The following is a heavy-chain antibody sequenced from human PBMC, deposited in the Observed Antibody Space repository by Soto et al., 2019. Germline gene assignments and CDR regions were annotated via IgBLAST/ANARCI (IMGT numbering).Heavy chain of an antibody. CDR3: TASSGWYNALDI. CDR1: GFTFSSYA. J-gene: IGHJ3*02. D-gene: IGHD6-19*01. CDR2: ISGSGGST. V-gene: IGHV3-23*01. Sequence: PGESLKISCAASGFTFSSYAMSWVRQAPGKGLEWVSAISGSGGSTYYADSVKGRFTISRDNSKNTLYLQMNSLRAEDTAVYYCTASSGWYNALDIWGQGTMVTVS.